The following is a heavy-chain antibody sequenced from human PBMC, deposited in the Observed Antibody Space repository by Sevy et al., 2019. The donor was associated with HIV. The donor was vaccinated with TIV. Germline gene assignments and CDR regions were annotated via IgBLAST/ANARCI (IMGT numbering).Heavy chain of an antibody. D-gene: IGHD3-16*01. CDR2: IKSKTDGGTT. CDR3: TTDSKKQGLSVLLDY. J-gene: IGHJ4*02. CDR1: GFTFSNAW. V-gene: IGHV3-15*01. Sequence: GGSLRLSCAASGFTFSNAWMSWVRQAPGKGLEWVGRIKSKTDGGTTDYAAPVKGRFTISRDDSKNTLYLQMNSLKTEDTAIYYCTTDSKKQGLSVLLDYWGQGTLVTVSS.